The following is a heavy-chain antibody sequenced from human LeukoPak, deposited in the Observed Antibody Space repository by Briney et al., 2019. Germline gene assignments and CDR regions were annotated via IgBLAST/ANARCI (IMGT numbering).Heavy chain of an antibody. J-gene: IGHJ4*02. Sequence: GGSLRLSCAASGFTFSSYAMSWVRQAPGKGLEWVAAISGSGGSTYYADSVKGRFTISRDNSKNTLYLQMNSLRAEDTAVYYCAKSPTLLPLYYFDYWGQGTLVTVSS. CDR3: AKSPTLLPLYYFDY. V-gene: IGHV3-23*01. D-gene: IGHD3-3*01. CDR2: ISGSGGST. CDR1: GFTFSSYA.